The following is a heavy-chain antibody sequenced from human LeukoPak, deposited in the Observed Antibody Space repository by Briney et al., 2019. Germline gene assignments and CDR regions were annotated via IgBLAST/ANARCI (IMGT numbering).Heavy chain of an antibody. CDR3: ARLGRSWYINNYYYYYMDV. V-gene: IGHV4-39*07. J-gene: IGHJ6*03. D-gene: IGHD6-13*01. CDR1: GGSISSSSYY. CDR2: IYYSGST. Sequence: SETLSLTCTVSGGSISSSSYYWGWIRQPPGNGLEWIGSIYYSGSTYYNPSLKSRVTISVDTSKNQFSLKLSSVTAADTAVYYCARLGRSWYINNYYYYYMDVWGKGTTVTVSS.